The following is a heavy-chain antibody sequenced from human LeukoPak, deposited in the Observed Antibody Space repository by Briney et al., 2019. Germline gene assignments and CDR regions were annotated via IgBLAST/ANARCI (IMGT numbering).Heavy chain of an antibody. V-gene: IGHV4-59*01. Sequence: PSETLSLTCTVSGGSISDYYWSWIRQPPGKGLEWIGYIYYSGGTNYNPSLKSRVTISVDTSKNQFSLNLSSVTAADTAVYYCARDHGGHSGGSSEDAFDVWGQGTLVTVSS. D-gene: IGHD2-15*01. CDR1: GGSISDYY. CDR2: IYYSGGT. CDR3: ARDHGGHSGGSSEDAFDV. J-gene: IGHJ3*01.